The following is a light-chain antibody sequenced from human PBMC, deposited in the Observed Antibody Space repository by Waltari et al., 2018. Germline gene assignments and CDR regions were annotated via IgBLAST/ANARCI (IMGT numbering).Light chain of an antibody. V-gene: IGLV1-40*01. CDR3: QSYDSLSDPYV. CDR2: GTD. CDR1: GSNIGAGYD. Sequence: QSVLTQPPSLSGAPGERVTISCTGSGSNIGAGYDVRWYQQLPGTAPEPPIHGTDHRTEGVPDRFSGSRSGHAASLARTGLQAEDEADYYCQSYDSLSDPYVFGTGTKVSVL. J-gene: IGLJ1*01.